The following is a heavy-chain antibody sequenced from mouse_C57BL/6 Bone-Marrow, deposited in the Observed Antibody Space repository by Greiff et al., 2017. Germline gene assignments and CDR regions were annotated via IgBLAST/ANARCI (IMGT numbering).Heavy chain of an antibody. Sequence: VKLQQSGPELVKPGASVKISCKASGYSFTSYYIHWVKQRPGQGLEWIGWIYPGSGNTKYNEKFKGKATLTVDTSSSTAYMQLSSLTSEDSAVYYCARGPYLSYYYGSSYFDYWGQGTTLTVSS. V-gene: IGHV1-66*01. CDR2: IYPGSGNT. CDR1: GYSFTSYY. CDR3: ARGPYLSYYYGSSYFDY. J-gene: IGHJ2*01. D-gene: IGHD1-1*01.